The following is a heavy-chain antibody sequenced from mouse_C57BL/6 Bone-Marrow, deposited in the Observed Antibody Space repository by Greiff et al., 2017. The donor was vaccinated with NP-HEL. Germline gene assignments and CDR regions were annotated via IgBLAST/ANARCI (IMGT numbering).Heavy chain of an antibody. CDR2: IYPGSGST. CDR1: GYTFTSYW. J-gene: IGHJ1*03. CDR3: ARPSYYYGRGYFDV. V-gene: IGHV1-55*01. Sequence: QVQLKQPGAELVKPGASVKMSCKASGYTFTSYWITWVKQRPGQGLEWIGDIYPGSGSTNYNEKFKSKATLTVDTSSSTAYMQLSSLTSEDSAVYYCARPSYYYGRGYFDVWGTGTTVTVAS. D-gene: IGHD1-1*01.